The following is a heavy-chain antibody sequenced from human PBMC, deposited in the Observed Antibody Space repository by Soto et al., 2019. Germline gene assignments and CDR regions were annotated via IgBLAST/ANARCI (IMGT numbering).Heavy chain of an antibody. V-gene: IGHV1-69*13. CDR3: ARELDPYYGGNSLSLDY. Sequence: QVQLVQSGAEVKKPGSSVKVSCKASGGTFSTYGMNWVRLAPGQGLEWMGGIIPKFGTTNYPQKFQGRVTITADESTNTAYMELNYLRSEDTAVYFCARELDPYYGGNSLSLDYWGQGTLVTVSS. CDR1: GGTFSTYG. CDR2: IIPKFGTT. D-gene: IGHD4-17*01. J-gene: IGHJ4*02.